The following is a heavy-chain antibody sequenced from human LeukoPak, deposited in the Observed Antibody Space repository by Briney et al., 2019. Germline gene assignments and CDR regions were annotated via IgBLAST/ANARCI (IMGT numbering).Heavy chain of an antibody. CDR2: ISAYNGNT. V-gene: IGHV1-18*04. D-gene: IGHD5-18*01. CDR3: ARDAPRLDTAMDY. J-gene: IGHJ4*02. Sequence: GASVKVSCKASGGTFSSYAINWVRQAPGQGLEWMGWISAYNGNTNYAQKLQGRVTMTTDTSTSTAYMELRSLRSDDTAVYYCARDAPRLDTAMDYWGQGTLVTVSS. CDR1: GGTFSSYA.